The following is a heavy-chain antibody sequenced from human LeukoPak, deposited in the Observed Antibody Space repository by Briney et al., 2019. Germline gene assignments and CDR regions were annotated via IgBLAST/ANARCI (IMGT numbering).Heavy chain of an antibody. CDR3: ARVRADGYPQRTTGGMDV. D-gene: IGHD5-24*01. Sequence: GASVKVSCKVSGGTFSSYAISWVRQAPGQGLEWMGRIIPIRGIANYAQKFQGRVTITADKSTSTAYMELGSLRSEDTAVYYCARVRADGYPQRTTGGMDVWGQGTTVTVSS. V-gene: IGHV1-69*04. CDR1: GGTFSSYA. CDR2: IIPIRGIA. J-gene: IGHJ6*02.